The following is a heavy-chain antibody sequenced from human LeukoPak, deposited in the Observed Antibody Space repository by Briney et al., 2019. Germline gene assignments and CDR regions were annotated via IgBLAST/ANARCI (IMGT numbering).Heavy chain of an antibody. D-gene: IGHD6-13*01. CDR3: AKGISSSWYSSFAY. V-gene: IGHV3-30*18. CDR2: ISYDGTNK. J-gene: IGHJ4*02. Sequence: GGSLRLSCVASGFTFSSYGIHWVRQAPGKGLEWVAVISYDGTNKYYADSVKGRFTISRDNSKNTLYLQMNSLRAEDTAVYYCAKGISSSWYSSFAYWGQGTLVTVSS. CDR1: GFTFSSYG.